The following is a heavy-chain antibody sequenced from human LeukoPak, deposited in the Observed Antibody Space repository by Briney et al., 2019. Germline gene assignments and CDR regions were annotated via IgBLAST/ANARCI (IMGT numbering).Heavy chain of an antibody. CDR2: IHYSGST. CDR3: ARDATIAAPLMS. CDR1: GGSISSSSYY. Sequence: NPSETLSLTCTVSGGSISSSSYYWGWIRQPPGKGLEWIGSIHYSGSTNYNPSLKSRVTISVDTSKNQFSLKLSSVTAADTAVYYCARDATIAAPLMSWGQGTLVIVSS. D-gene: IGHD6-13*01. V-gene: IGHV4-39*07. J-gene: IGHJ4*02.